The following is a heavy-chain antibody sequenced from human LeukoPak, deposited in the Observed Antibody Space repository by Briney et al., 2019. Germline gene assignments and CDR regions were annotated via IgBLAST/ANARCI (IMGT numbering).Heavy chain of an antibody. CDR1: GFTFSSYG. V-gene: IGHV3-30*18. J-gene: IGHJ6*03. Sequence: PGGSLRLSCAASGFTFSSYGMHWVRQAPGKGLEWVAVISYDGSNKYYADSVKGRFTISRDNSKNTLYLQMNSLRAEDTAVYYCAKIYGDYGHGAYYYYMDVWGKGTTVTVSS. D-gene: IGHD4-17*01. CDR2: ISYDGSNK. CDR3: AKIYGDYGHGAYYYYMDV.